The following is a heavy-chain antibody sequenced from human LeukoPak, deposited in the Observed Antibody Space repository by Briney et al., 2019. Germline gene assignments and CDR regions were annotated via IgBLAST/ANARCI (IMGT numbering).Heavy chain of an antibody. CDR1: GGSISSSSYY. CDR3: ARRTGDPYYYYMDV. D-gene: IGHD7-27*01. CDR2: IYYSGST. V-gene: IGHV4-39*07. Sequence: SETLSLTCTVSGGSISSSSYYWGWIRQPPGKGLEWIGSIYYSGSTYYNPSLKSRVTISVDTSKNQFSLKLSSVTAADTAVYYCARRTGDPYYYYMDVWGKGTTVTVSS. J-gene: IGHJ6*03.